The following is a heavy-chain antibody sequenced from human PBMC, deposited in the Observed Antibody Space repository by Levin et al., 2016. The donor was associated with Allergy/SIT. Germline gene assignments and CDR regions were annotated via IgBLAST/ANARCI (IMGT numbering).Heavy chain of an antibody. J-gene: IGHJ6*02. V-gene: IGHV4-59*01. Sequence: WIRQPPGKGLEWIGYIYYSGSTNYNPSLKSRVTISVDTSKNQFSLKLSSVTAADTAVYYCARGYYYDSSGYVPFYYYYGMDVWGQGTTVTVSS. CDR3: ARGYYYDSSGYVPFYYYYGMDV. D-gene: IGHD3-22*01. CDR2: IYYSGST.